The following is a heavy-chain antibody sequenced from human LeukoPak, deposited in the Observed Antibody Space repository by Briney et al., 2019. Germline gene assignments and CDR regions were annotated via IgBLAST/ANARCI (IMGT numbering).Heavy chain of an antibody. D-gene: IGHD3-22*01. CDR3: ARNGPVVILSDWFDP. CDR2: ISAYNGNT. CDR1: GYSFSTCD. Sequence: PRASVKVSCKASGYSFSTCDINWVRQAAGQGLEWMGWISAYNGNTNYAQKLQGRVTMTTDTSTSTAYMELRSLRSDDTAVYYCARNGPVVILSDWFDPWGQGTLVTVSS. J-gene: IGHJ5*02. V-gene: IGHV1-18*01.